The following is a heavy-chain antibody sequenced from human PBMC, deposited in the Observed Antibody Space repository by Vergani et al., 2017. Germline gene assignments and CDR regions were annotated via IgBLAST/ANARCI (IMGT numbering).Heavy chain of an antibody. CDR2: IYYSGST. J-gene: IGHJ3*02. CDR1: GGSISSYY. Sequence: QVQLQESGPGLVKPSETLSLTCTVSGGSISSYYWSWIRQPPGKGLEWIGYIYYSGSTNYNPSLKSRVTISVDTSKNQFSLKLSSVTAADTAVYYCARSVDYYDSSGYRLDAFDIWGQGTMVTVSS. CDR3: ARSVDYYDSSGYRLDAFDI. D-gene: IGHD3-22*01. V-gene: IGHV4-59*01.